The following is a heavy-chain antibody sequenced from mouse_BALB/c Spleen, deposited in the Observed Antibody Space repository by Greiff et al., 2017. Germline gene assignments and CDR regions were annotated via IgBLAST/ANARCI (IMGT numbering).Heavy chain of an antibody. CDR1: GFTFSSYG. V-gene: IGHV5-6*01. Sequence: VQLVESGGDLVKPGGSLKLSCAASGFTFSSYGMSWVRQTPDKRLEWVATISSGGSYTYYPDSVKGRFTISRDNAKNTLYLQMSSLKSEDTAMYYCARQDSSGSSYYAMDYWGQGTSVTVSS. J-gene: IGHJ4*01. CDR3: ARQDSSGSSYYAMDY. D-gene: IGHD3-2*01. CDR2: ISSGGSYT.